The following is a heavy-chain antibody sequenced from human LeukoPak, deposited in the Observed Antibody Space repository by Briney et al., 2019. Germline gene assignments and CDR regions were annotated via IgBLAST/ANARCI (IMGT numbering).Heavy chain of an antibody. D-gene: IGHD3-3*01. V-gene: IGHV3-30*04. Sequence: GGSLRLSCAASGFTFSSYAMHWVRQAPGKGLEWVAVISYDGSNKYYADSVKGRFTISRDNSKNTLYLQMNSLRAEDTAVYYCASATIFGVVIYYWGQGTLVTVSS. J-gene: IGHJ4*02. CDR3: ASATIFGVVIYY. CDR1: GFTFSSYA. CDR2: ISYDGSNK.